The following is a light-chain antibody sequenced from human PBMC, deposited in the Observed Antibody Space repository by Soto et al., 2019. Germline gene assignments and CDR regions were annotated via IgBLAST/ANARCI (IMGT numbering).Light chain of an antibody. J-gene: IGKJ2*01. V-gene: IGKV3-15*01. Sequence: EIVMTQSPATLSVSPGERATLSCRASQSVSGNLAWYQQKPGQAPRLLIYGASTRAAGIPDRFSGSGSGTQLNLTISSLQSEDFAVYYCQQYHYWPYTFGQGTKLEIK. CDR1: QSVSGN. CDR3: QQYHYWPYT. CDR2: GAS.